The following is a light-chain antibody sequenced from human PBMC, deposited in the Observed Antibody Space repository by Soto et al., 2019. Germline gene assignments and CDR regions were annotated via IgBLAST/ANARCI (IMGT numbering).Light chain of an antibody. CDR3: QHYGSSLWT. Sequence: EIVLTQSPGTLSLSPGERATLSCRASQSVSSTHLAWYQQKPGRAPRLLIYGASSRATGIPDRFSGSGSGTDFTLTISRLEPEDFAVYYCQHYGSSLWTFGQGTKVEIK. V-gene: IGKV3-20*01. CDR1: QSVSSTH. J-gene: IGKJ1*01. CDR2: GAS.